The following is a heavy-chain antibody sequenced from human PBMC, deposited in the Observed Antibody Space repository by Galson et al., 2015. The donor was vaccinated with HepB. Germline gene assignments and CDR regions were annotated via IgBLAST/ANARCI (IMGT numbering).Heavy chain of an antibody. CDR2: ISCDGSRN. Sequence: SLRLSCAASGFSFSNYGMHWVRQAPGKGLEWVAVISCDGSRNYYADSVQGRFTISRDNSRDTLYLQMNSLKTEDTAVYYCAKVRHPGYYYCLAVWGQGTAVTVSS. V-gene: IGHV3-30*18. CDR1: GFSFSNYG. J-gene: IGHJ6*02. CDR3: AKVRHPGYYYCLAV.